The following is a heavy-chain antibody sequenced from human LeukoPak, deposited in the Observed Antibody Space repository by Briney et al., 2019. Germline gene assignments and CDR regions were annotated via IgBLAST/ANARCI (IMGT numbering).Heavy chain of an antibody. D-gene: IGHD4-17*01. CDR3: ASLTGVTMVTTHFDY. J-gene: IGHJ4*02. CDR2: IYPGDSDT. Sequence: GESLKISCQGSGYSFTSYWIGWVRQVPGKGLEWMGIIYPGDSDTRYSPSFQVQVTISAAKSISPDCLQWSSLKAPDTAIYYCASLTGVTMVTTHFDYWGKGTLVTVSS. V-gene: IGHV5-51*01. CDR1: GYSFTSYW.